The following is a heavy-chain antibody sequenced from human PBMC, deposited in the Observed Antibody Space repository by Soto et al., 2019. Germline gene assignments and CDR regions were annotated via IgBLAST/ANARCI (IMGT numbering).Heavy chain of an antibody. J-gene: IGHJ6*02. CDR3: ARGSIPGIYGEDV. D-gene: IGHD2-2*01. CDR1: GGAFSSYA. CDR2: IIPIFKTA. Sequence: SVKVSCTASGGAFSSYAISWVRHAPGQGLEWMGKIIPIFKTANYAQKFQGRITITADRSPRTDTAYMELSSLRSEDTALYYSARGSIPGIYGEDVWRQGTTVTVSS. V-gene: IGHV1-69*06.